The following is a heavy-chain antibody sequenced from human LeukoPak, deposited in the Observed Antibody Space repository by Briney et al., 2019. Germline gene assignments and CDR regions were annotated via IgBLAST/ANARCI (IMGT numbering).Heavy chain of an antibody. CDR1: GFTFSSYA. J-gene: IGHJ4*02. Sequence: GGSLRLSCAASGFTFSSYAMSWVRQAPGKGLEWVSAISGSGASTYYADSVKGRFTISRDNSKNTLYLQMSSLRAEDTAVYYCAKGLVVVTITGYVDYWGQGTLVTVSS. CDR3: AKGLVVVTITGYVDY. D-gene: IGHD3-22*01. V-gene: IGHV3-23*01. CDR2: ISGSGAST.